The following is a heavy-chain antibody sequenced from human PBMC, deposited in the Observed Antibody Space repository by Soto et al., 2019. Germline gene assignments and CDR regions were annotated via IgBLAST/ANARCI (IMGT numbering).Heavy chain of an antibody. CDR3: ARGGSSSWYDHGGRWFDP. CDR1: GASFNGYY. D-gene: IGHD6-13*01. V-gene: IGHV4-34*01. J-gene: IGHJ5*02. Sequence: SETLSLTCVVYGASFNGYYWSWIRQPPGKGLEWIGEINHSGSTNYNPSLTSRVTISVDTPKNQFSLKLRYMTAADTAVYYCARGGSSSWYDHGGRWFDPWGQGTLVTVSS. CDR2: INHSGST.